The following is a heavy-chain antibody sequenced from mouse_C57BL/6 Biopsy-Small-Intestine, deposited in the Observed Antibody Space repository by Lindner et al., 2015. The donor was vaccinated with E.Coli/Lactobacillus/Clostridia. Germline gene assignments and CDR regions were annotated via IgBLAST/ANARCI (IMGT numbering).Heavy chain of an antibody. V-gene: IGHV10-1*01. CDR3: VYDGYPYYAMDY. D-gene: IGHD2-3*01. Sequence: VQLQESGGGLVQPKGSLKLSCAASGFSFNTYAMNWVRQALGKGLEWVARIRSKSNNYATYYADSVKDRFTISRDDSESMLYLQMNNLKTEDTAMYYCVYDGYPYYAMDYWGQGTSVTVSS. CDR2: IRSKSNNYAT. J-gene: IGHJ4*01. CDR1: GFSFNTYA.